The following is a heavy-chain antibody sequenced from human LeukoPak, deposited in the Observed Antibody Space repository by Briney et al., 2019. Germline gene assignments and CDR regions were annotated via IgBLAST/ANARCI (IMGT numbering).Heavy chain of an antibody. CDR3: ARSGYCSSTRCSAL. CDR1: GFTSSSYE. V-gene: IGHV3-48*03. Sequence: GGSLRLSCAASGFTSSSYEMNWVRQAPGKGLEWVSYISSSGSTIYYADSVKGRFTISRDNAKNSLYLQMNSLRAEDTAVYYCARSGYCSSTRCSALWGQGTLVTVSS. J-gene: IGHJ4*02. CDR2: ISSSGSTI. D-gene: IGHD2-2*01.